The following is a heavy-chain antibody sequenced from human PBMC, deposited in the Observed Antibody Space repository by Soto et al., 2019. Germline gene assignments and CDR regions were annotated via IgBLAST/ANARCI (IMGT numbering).Heavy chain of an antibody. CDR3: ARGFLRSSWDY. Sequence: LKTSETLSLTCAVYGGSFSGYYWSWIRQPPGKGLEWIGEINHSGSTNYNPSLKSRVTISVDTSKNQFSLKLSSVTAADTAVYYCARGFLRSSWDYWGQGTLVTVSS. CDR2: INHSGST. J-gene: IGHJ4*02. V-gene: IGHV4-34*01. CDR1: GGSFSGYY. D-gene: IGHD6-13*01.